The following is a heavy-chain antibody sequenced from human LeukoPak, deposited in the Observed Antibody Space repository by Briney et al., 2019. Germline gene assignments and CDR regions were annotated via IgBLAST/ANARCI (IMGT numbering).Heavy chain of an antibody. CDR2: IVVGSGNT. J-gene: IGHJ4*02. CDR3: AAGVGYCSGGSCYPVFDY. CDR1: GFTFTSSA. D-gene: IGHD2-15*01. Sequence: ASVKVSCKASGFTFTSSAMQWVRQARGQRLEWIGWIVVGSGNTNYAQKFQERVTITRDKSTSTAYMELSSLRSEDTAVYYCAAGVGYCSGGSCYPVFDYWGQGTLVTVSS. V-gene: IGHV1-58*02.